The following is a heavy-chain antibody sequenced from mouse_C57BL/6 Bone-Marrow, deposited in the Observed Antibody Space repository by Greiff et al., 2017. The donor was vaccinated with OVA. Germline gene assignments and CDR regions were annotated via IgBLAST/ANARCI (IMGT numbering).Heavy chain of an antibody. J-gene: IGHJ3*01. V-gene: IGHV1-81*01. Sequence: QVQLKESGAELARPGASVKLSCKASGYTFTSYGISWVKQRTGQGLEWIGEIYPRSGNTYYNEKFKGKATLTADKSSSTAYMELRSLTSEDSAVYFCARSRAWFAYWGQGTLVTVSA. CDR3: ARSRAWFAY. CDR2: IYPRSGNT. CDR1: GYTFTSYG.